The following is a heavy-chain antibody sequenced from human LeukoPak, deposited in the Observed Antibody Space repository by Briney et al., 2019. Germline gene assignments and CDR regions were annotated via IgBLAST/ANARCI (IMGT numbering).Heavy chain of an antibody. J-gene: IGHJ4*02. CDR2: INHSGST. Sequence: SETLSLTCAVYGGSFSGYYWSWIRQPPGKGLEWIGEINHSGSTNYNPSLKSRATISVDTSKNQFSLKLSSVTAADTAVYYCARESGGYYLAVVDYWGQGTLVTVSS. D-gene: IGHD3-22*01. CDR3: ARESGGYYLAVVDY. V-gene: IGHV4-34*01. CDR1: GGSFSGYY.